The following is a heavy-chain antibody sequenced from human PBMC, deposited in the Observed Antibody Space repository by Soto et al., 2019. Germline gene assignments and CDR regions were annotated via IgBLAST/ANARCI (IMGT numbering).Heavy chain of an antibody. CDR1: GGSISSSSYY. J-gene: IGHJ3*02. D-gene: IGHD1-26*01. CDR2: IYYSGST. CDR3: ASHDSGSYSGDAFDI. V-gene: IGHV4-39*01. Sequence: SETLSLTCTVSGGSISSSSYYWGWIRQPPGKGLEWIGSIYYSGSTYYNPSLKSRATISVDTSKNQFSLKLSSVTAADTAVYYCASHDSGSYSGDAFDIWGQGTMVTVSS.